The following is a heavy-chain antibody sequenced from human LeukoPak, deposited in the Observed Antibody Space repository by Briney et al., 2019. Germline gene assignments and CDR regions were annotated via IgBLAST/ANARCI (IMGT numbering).Heavy chain of an antibody. CDR1: GGSISSYY. J-gene: IGHJ4*02. V-gene: IGHV4-59*08. CDR3: ARQIAAAGTYFDY. CDR2: IYYSGST. D-gene: IGHD6-13*01. Sequence: SETLSLTCTVSGGSISSYYWSWIRQPPGKGLGWIGYIYYSGSTNYNPSLKSRVTISVDTSKNQFSLKLSSVTAADTAVYYCARQIAAAGTYFDYWGQGTLVTVSS.